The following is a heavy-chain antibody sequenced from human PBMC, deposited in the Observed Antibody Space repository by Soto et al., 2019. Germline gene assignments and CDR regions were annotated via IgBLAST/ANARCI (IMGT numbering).Heavy chain of an antibody. V-gene: IGHV4-31*03. D-gene: IGHD6-6*01. CDR3: ARAEESIAARQWFDP. CDR1: GGSISSGGYY. CDR2: IYYSGST. Sequence: KTSETLSLTCTVSGGSISSGGYYWSWIRQHPGKGLEWIGYIYYSGSTYYNPSLKSRVTISVDTSKNQFSLKLSSVTAADTAVYYCARAEESIAARQWFDPWGQGTLVTVSS. J-gene: IGHJ5*02.